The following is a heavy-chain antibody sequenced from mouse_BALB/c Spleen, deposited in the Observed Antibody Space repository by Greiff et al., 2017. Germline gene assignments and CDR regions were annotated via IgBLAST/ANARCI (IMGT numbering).Heavy chain of an antibody. CDR2: ISSGGST. D-gene: IGHD2-4*01. J-gene: IGHJ3*01. Sequence: EVKLVESGGGLVKPGGSLKLSCAASGFTFSSYAMSWVRQTPEKRLEWVASISSGGSTYYPDSVKGRFTISRDNARNILYLQMSSLRSEDTAMYYCARDVDYDPWFAYWGQGTLVTVSA. V-gene: IGHV5-6-5*01. CDR1: GFTFSSYA. CDR3: ARDVDYDPWFAY.